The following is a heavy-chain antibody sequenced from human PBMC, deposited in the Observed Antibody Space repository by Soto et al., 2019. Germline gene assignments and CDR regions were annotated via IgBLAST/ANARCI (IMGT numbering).Heavy chain of an antibody. CDR1: GYTFTYRY. CDR3: ASSLRVGATSPLFDY. D-gene: IGHD1-26*01. Sequence: SVKVSCKASGYTFTYRYLHWVRQAPGQALEWMGWITPFNGNTNYAQKFQDRVTITRDRSMSTAYMELSSLRSEDTAMYYCASSLRVGATSPLFDYWGQGTLVTVSS. J-gene: IGHJ4*02. CDR2: ITPFNGNT. V-gene: IGHV1-45*02.